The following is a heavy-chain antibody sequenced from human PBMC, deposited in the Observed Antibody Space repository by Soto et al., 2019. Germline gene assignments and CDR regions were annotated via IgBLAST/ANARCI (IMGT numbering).Heavy chain of an antibody. CDR3: ARGFSSVSMDA. V-gene: IGHV4-61*08. CDR1: GDSVSSGGYY. J-gene: IGHJ6*02. Sequence: SETLSLTCTVSGDSVSSGGYYWSWIRQPPGKGLEWIGYIYSSGSANYNPSLKSRVTISRDTSKNQISLKVASVTAAGTAGYYCARGFSSVSMDAWGQGTTVTVSS. D-gene: IGHD6-19*01. CDR2: IYSSGSA.